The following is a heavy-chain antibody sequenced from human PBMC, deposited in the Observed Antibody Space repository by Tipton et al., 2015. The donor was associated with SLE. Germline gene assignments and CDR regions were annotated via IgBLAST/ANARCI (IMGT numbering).Heavy chain of an antibody. J-gene: IGHJ6*02. V-gene: IGHV4-59*08. Sequence: TLSLTCTVSGGSISSYYWSWIRQPPGKGLEWIGYIYYSGSTNYNPSLKSRVTISVDTSKNQFSLKLSSVTAADTAVYYCARQEGGMDVWGQGTTVTVSS. CDR1: GGSISSYY. CDR3: ARQEGGMDV. CDR2: IYYSGST.